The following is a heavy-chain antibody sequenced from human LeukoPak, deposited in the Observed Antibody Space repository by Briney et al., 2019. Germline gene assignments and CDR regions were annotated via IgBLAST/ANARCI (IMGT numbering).Heavy chain of an antibody. CDR3: ARERNFGATPFDY. CDR1: GFTFWNTW. Sequence: PGGSLRLSCEASGFTFWNTWMHWVRQRPGKGLEWVSRINTDGTTTYADSVKGRFTISRDNAKNSLYLQMNSLRAEDTAVYYCARERNFGATPFDYWGQGTLVTVSS. CDR2: INTDGTT. J-gene: IGHJ4*02. D-gene: IGHD3-3*01. V-gene: IGHV3-74*03.